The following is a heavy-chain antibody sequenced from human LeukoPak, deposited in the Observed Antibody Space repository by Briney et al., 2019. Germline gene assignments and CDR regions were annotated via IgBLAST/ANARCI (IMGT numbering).Heavy chain of an antibody. V-gene: IGHV3-74*01. J-gene: IGHJ4*02. D-gene: IGHD6-13*01. CDR3: AKDKGVRAAAGTNYFDY. CDR2: INTDGSST. Sequence: PGGSLRLSCAASGFTFSSYWMHWVRQAPGKGLVWVSRINTDGSSTSYADSVKGRFTISRDNAKNTLYLQMNSLRAEDTAVYYCAKDKGVRAAAGTNYFDYWGQGTLVTVSS. CDR1: GFTFSSYW.